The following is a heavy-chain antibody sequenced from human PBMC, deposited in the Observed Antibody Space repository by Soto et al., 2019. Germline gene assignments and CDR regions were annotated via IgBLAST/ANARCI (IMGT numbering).Heavy chain of an antibody. D-gene: IGHD2-8*01. CDR2: ISGSGGST. Sequence: EVQLLESGGGLVQPGGSLRLSCAASGFTFSSYAMSWVRQAPGNGLEWVSAISGSGGSTYYADSVKGRFTISRDNSKNTLYLQMNSLKTEDTAVYFCARLMGTSFDLWGQGTLVTVSS. J-gene: IGHJ4*02. V-gene: IGHV3-23*01. CDR3: ARLMGTSFDL. CDR1: GFTFSSYA.